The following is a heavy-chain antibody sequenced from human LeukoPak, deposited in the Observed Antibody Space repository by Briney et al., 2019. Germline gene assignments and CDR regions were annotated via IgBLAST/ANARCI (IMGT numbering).Heavy chain of an antibody. Sequence: GGSLRLSCAASGFIFSNYNMNWVRQTPGRGLEWLSYISSSSGTIYYADSVKGRFTISGDNAKNSLYLQMNSLRAEDTAVYYCARALGYSYGYAVDYWGQGTLVTVSS. V-gene: IGHV3-48*01. D-gene: IGHD5-18*01. CDR3: ARALGYSYGYAVDY. CDR1: GFIFSNYN. CDR2: ISSSSGTI. J-gene: IGHJ4*02.